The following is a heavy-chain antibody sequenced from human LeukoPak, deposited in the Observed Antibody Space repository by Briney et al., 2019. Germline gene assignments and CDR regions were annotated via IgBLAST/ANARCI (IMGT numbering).Heavy chain of an antibody. J-gene: IGHJ5*02. CDR3: AREMTTGWFDP. Sequence: ASVKVSCKASGYAFTSYYMHWVRQAPGQGLEWMGIINPSGGSTSYAQKFQGRVTMTRDTSTSTVYMELSSLRSEDTAVYYCAREMTTGWFDPWGQGTLVTVSS. V-gene: IGHV1-46*01. CDR1: GYAFTSYY. D-gene: IGHD4-11*01. CDR2: INPSGGST.